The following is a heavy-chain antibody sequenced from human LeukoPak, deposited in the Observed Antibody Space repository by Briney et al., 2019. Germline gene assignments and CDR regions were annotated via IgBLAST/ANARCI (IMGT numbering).Heavy chain of an antibody. J-gene: IGHJ4*02. CDR2: IDWDDDK. Sequence: GPALVKPTQTLTLTCTFSGFSLSTNGMRVSWIRQPPGKALEWLARIDWDDDKFYSTSLKTRLTISKDTSKNQVVLIMTNMDPVDTATYYCARTYCSAGSCYFLFDYWGQGTLVTVSS. CDR1: GFSLSTNGMR. D-gene: IGHD2-15*01. V-gene: IGHV2-70*04. CDR3: ARTYCSAGSCYFLFDY.